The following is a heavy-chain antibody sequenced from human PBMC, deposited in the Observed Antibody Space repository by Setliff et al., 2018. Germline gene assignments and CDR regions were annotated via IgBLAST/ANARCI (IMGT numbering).Heavy chain of an antibody. CDR2: INQGGGDQ. V-gene: IGHV3-7*01. J-gene: IGHJ5*02. CDR1: GFTFSSLW. Sequence: GGPLRLSCAASGFTFSSLWMAWVRQAPGKGLEWVANINQGGGDQFYVDSVRGRFIISRDNAKNSLYLHMNSLRADDTAVYYCSRDVYDFRTDQADPWGQGTLVTVSS. CDR3: SRDVYDFRTDQADP. D-gene: IGHD3-3*01.